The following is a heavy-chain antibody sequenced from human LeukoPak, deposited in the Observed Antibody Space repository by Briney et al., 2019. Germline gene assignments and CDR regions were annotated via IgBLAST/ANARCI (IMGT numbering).Heavy chain of an antibody. Sequence: SVKLSCKASGGTFSSYAISWVRQAPGQGLEWMGRIIPILGIANYAQKFQGRVTITADKSTSTAYMELSSLRSEHTAVYYCAREDRYYFEYWGQGTLVTVSS. V-gene: IGHV1-69*04. J-gene: IGHJ4*02. CDR2: IIPILGIA. CDR1: GGTFSSYA. CDR3: AREDRYYFEY.